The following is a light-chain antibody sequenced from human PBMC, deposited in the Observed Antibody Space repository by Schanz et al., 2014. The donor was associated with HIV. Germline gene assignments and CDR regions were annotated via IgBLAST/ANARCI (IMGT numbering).Light chain of an antibody. CDR2: EVS. V-gene: IGLV2-14*01. CDR3: QSSDRSLRGS. Sequence: QSALTQPASVSGSPGQSITISCTGTSSDVGGYNYVSWYQQHPGKAPKLMIYEVSKRPSGVPDRFSGSKSGNTASLAITGLQAEDEADYYCQSSDRSLRGSFGGGTKLTVL. J-gene: IGLJ3*02. CDR1: SSDVGGYNY.